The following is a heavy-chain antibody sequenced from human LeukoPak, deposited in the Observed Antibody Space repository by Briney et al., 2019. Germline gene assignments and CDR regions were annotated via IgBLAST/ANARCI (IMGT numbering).Heavy chain of an antibody. Sequence: SETLPLTCNVSGRSISNYYGSWIRQPAGRGVEWIGRIYTGGSTNSKPPLKSRVTLSVDTSKNQFSLNLSSVTAADTAVYYCARSRCSSISCASRGAFDIWGQGTMVTVSS. J-gene: IGHJ3*02. D-gene: IGHD2-2*01. V-gene: IGHV4-4*07. CDR3: ARSRCSSISCASRGAFDI. CDR1: GRSISNYY. CDR2: IYTGGST.